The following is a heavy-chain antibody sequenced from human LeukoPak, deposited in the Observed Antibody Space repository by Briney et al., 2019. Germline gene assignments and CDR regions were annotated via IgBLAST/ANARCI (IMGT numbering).Heavy chain of an antibody. CDR2: IYYTGIT. D-gene: IGHD3-10*01. V-gene: IGHV4-61*01. Sequence: SETLSLTCSVSGVSVSSDPYYWAWFRQSPGKGLEWIAYIYYTGITNYDSSLRSRDTLSVDTSKNQFSLKLKSVTSADTAVYYCAVRRGPKFDYWGQGALVIVSS. J-gene: IGHJ4*02. CDR3: AVRRGPKFDY. CDR1: GVSVSSDPYY.